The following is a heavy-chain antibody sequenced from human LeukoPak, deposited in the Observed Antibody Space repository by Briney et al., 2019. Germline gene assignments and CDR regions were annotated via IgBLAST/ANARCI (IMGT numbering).Heavy chain of an antibody. Sequence: GASVKVSCKASGYTFTGYYMHWVRQAPGQGPEWMGWISPNTGGANYAQKFHGRVTMTRDTSISTVYMELSRLRSDDTAMYYCARDFRTRRMVGTATGWFDPWGQGTLVTVSS. V-gene: IGHV1-2*02. CDR2: ISPNTGGA. J-gene: IGHJ5*02. D-gene: IGHD1-26*01. CDR1: GYTFTGYY. CDR3: ARDFRTRRMVGTATGWFDP.